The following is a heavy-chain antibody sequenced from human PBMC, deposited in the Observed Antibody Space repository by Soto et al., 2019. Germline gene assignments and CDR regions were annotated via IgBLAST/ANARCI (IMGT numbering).Heavy chain of an antibody. J-gene: IGHJ4*02. V-gene: IGHV3-15*01. CDR1: GFTFSNAW. Sequence: GGSLRLSCTASGFTFSNAWLSWARKAPGKGLEWVGRIKGETDGGTTDHAAPVKGRVTISRDDPKNTLYLQMNSLTTEDAAVYYCTTRLYYSDSSGQPRDFDYWGQGT. D-gene: IGHD3-22*01. CDR2: IKGETDGGTT. CDR3: TTRLYYSDSSGQPRDFDY.